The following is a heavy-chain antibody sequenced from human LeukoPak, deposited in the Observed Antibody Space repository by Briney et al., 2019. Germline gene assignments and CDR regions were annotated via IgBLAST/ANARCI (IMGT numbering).Heavy chain of an antibody. J-gene: IGHJ4*02. D-gene: IGHD3-22*01. Sequence: PGGSLRLSCTVSGFTVSSNSMSWVRQAPGKGLEWVSFIYSDNTHYSDSVKGRLTISRDNSRNTVYMQMSSLRTEDTAVYYCARDPRGPTTYDSSARDSLDYWGQGTLVTVSS. CDR2: IYSDNT. CDR3: ARDPRGPTTYDSSARDSLDY. V-gene: IGHV3-53*01. CDR1: GFTVSSNS.